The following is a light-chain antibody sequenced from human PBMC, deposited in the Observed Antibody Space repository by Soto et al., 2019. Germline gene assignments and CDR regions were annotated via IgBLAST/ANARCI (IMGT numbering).Light chain of an antibody. CDR1: QSVSNN. J-gene: IGKJ1*01. CDR2: GAS. CDR3: QQYNNWPSGT. V-gene: IGKV3-15*01. Sequence: EILMTQSPATLSLSPGERATLSGTASQSVSNNLAWYQKKPAQAPRLLLYGASTRATGIPARFSGSGSGTEFTLRISSLQPEDFAAYYCQQYNNWPSGTFGQGTKVDIK.